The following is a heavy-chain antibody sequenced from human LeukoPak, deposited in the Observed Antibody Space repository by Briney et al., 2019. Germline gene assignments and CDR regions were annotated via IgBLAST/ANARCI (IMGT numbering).Heavy chain of an antibody. CDR3: AKDIVGATTPNFDY. CDR2: ISYDGSNK. D-gene: IGHD1-26*01. CDR1: GFTFSSYA. J-gene: IGHJ4*02. V-gene: IGHV3-30-3*01. Sequence: PGGSLRLSCAASGFTFSSYAMHWVRQAPGKGLEWVAVISYDGSNKYYADSVKGQFTISRDNSKNTLYLQMNSLRAEDTAVYYCAKDIVGATTPNFDYWGQGTLVTVSS.